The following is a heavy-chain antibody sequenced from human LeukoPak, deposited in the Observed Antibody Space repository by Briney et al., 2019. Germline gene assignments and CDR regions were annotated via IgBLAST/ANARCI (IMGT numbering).Heavy chain of an antibody. D-gene: IGHD2-15*01. Sequence: PGGSLRLSCEASGFTFSSYSMNWVRQGPGKGLEWVSYISSSIGTIYYADSVKGRFTISRDNAKNSLYLQMNSLRDADTAVYYCARYIAEITGYFDYWGQGTLVTVSS. J-gene: IGHJ4*02. V-gene: IGHV3-48*02. CDR2: ISSSIGTI. CDR1: GFTFSSYS. CDR3: ARYIAEITGYFDY.